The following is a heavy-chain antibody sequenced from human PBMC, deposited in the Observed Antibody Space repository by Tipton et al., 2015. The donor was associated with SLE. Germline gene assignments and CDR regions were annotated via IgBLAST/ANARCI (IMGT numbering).Heavy chain of an antibody. Sequence: TLSLTCTVSGGSISSSSYYWGWIRQLPGKGLEWIGSIYYSGSTYYNPSLKSRVTISVDTSKNQFSVKLSSVTAADTAVYYCARGLGYSYGWKGWFDPWGQGTMVTVSS. V-gene: IGHV4-39*07. J-gene: IGHJ3*01. CDR3: ARGLGYSYGWKGWFDP. CDR2: IYYSGST. D-gene: IGHD5-18*01. CDR1: GGSISSSSYY.